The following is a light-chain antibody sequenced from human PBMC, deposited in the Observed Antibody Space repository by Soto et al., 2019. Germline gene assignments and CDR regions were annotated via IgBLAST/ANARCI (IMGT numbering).Light chain of an antibody. J-gene: IGKJ4*01. V-gene: IGKV1D-12*01. Sequence: DIQMTQSPSSVSASVGDTVTITCRASQGIYSRLAWYQQKPGKAPELLIYATSTLQNGVPSRFSGSGVGTDFTLSISSLQPEDSASYFCQQTDDFPLTFGGGTKVEI. CDR1: QGIYSR. CDR2: ATS. CDR3: QQTDDFPLT.